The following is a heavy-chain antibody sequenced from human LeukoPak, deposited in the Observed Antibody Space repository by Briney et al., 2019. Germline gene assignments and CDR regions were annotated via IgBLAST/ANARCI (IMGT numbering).Heavy chain of an antibody. J-gene: IGHJ4*02. CDR3: AKDRSADGWPTFEY. CDR2: ITKYDGRV. V-gene: IGHV3-23*01. D-gene: IGHD5-24*01. Sequence: PGGSLRLSCAVSGFGVHTFAMSWVRQAPGKGLEWLSSITKYDGRVYYADSVRGRFTISRDSSQNELYLQMNSLRADDSAIYYCAKDRSADGWPTFEYWGRGTLVTVSS. CDR1: GFGVHTFA.